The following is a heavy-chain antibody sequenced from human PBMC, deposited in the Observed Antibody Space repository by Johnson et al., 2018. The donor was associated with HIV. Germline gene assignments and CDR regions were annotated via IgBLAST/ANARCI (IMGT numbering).Heavy chain of an antibody. D-gene: IGHD1-26*01. CDR1: GFTFSNAW. CDR3: TTRRVVGATPTPDDAFDI. J-gene: IGHJ3*02. CDR2: IQRKTDGGTT. Sequence: VQLVESGGGLVKPGGSLRLSCAASGFTFSNAWMNWVRQAPGKGLEWVGRIQRKTDGGTTDYAAHVKGRLTIARDDSKNTLSLQMNSLKTEDTAVYYCTTRRVVGATPTPDDAFDIWGQGTMVTVSS. V-gene: IGHV3-15*01.